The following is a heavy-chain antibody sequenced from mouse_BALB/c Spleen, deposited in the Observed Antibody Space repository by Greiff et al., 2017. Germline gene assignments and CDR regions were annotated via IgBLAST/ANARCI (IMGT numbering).Heavy chain of an antibody. CDR3: ARSGLGGAMDD. CDR1: GYAFSSSW. D-gene: IGHD2-13*01. J-gene: IGHJ4*01. Sequence: VKLMESGPELVKPGASVKISCKASGYAFSSSWMNWVKQRPGQGLEWIGRIYPGDGDTNYNGKFKGKATLTADKSSSTAYMQLSSLTSVDSAVYFCARSGLGGAMDDWGQGTSVTVSS. V-gene: IGHV1-82*01. CDR2: IYPGDGDT.